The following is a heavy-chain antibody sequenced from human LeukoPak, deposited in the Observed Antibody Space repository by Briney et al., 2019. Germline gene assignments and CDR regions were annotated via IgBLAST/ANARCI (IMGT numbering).Heavy chain of an antibody. CDR1: GGSISSYY. CDR3: ARALGYFDL. V-gene: IGHV4-59*01. CDR2: IYYSGST. J-gene: IGHJ2*01. Sequence: SETLSLTCTASGGSISSYYWSWIRQPPGKGLEWIGYIYYSGSTNYNPSLKSRVTISVDTSKNQFSLKLSSVTAADTAVYYCARALGYFDLWGRGTLVTVSS.